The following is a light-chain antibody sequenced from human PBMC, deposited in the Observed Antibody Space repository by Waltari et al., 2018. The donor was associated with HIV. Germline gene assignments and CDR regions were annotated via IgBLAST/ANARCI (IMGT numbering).Light chain of an antibody. J-gene: IGKJ2*01. CDR2: WAS. Sequence: DFFVTLSPNSLAVSVGERATLNCKSSRNLLYSSNNKIYLGWDQQKAGQRPKLLIYWASTRESGVPDRFSGSGSGTDFTLTISSLQAEDVAVYYCQQYYSVPYTFGQGTKLEIK. V-gene: IGKV4-1*01. CDR3: QQYYSVPYT. CDR1: RNLLYSSNNKIY.